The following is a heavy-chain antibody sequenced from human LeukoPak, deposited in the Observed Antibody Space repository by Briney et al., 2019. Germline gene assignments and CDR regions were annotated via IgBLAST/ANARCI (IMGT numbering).Heavy chain of an antibody. Sequence: ASVKVSCKASGGTFSSYAISWVRQAPGQGLEWMGGIIPIFGTANYAQKFQGRVTITADKSTSTAYMELSSLRSEDTAVYYCARRGLSAAGTGWFHRRGQGTHASVSS. CDR3: ARRGLSAAGTGWFHR. J-gene: IGHJ5*02. CDR1: GGTFSSYA. D-gene: IGHD6-13*01. V-gene: IGHV1-69*06. CDR2: IIPIFGTA.